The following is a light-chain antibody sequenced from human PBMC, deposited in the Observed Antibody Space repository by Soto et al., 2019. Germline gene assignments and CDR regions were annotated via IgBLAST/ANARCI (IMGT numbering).Light chain of an antibody. V-gene: IGKV3-20*01. CDR3: QQYGSAPRT. J-gene: IGKJ1*01. CDR1: QSVSSSF. CDR2: GAS. Sequence: EIVLTQSPGTLSLSPGERATLSCTASQSVSSSFLSWYQQKPGQAPRLLIYGASGRATGIPDRFSGSGSGTDFTLTISSLEPEDFAVYYCQQYGSAPRTFGQGTKVEVK.